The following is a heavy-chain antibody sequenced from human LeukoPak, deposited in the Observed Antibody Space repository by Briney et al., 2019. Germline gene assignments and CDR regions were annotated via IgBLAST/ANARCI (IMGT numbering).Heavy chain of an antibody. Sequence: GGSLRLSCAASGFTFSTSFMTWVRQAPGEGLEWVSGIYGRGETYYADSVKGRFTISRDNSKNTLYLQLRSLRAEDTAVYYCARDAGITGTTDLDYWGQGTLVTVSS. CDR2: IYGRGET. V-gene: IGHV3-53*01. CDR1: GFTFSTSF. J-gene: IGHJ4*02. CDR3: ARDAGITGTTDLDY. D-gene: IGHD1-7*01.